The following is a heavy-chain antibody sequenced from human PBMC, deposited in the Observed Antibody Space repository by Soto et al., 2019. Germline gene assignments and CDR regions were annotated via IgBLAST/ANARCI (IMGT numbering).Heavy chain of an antibody. J-gene: IGHJ6*02. CDR2: IAYDGSNK. CDR1: GFTFRSYA. V-gene: IGHV3-30-3*01. Sequence: QVQLVESGGGVVQPGRSLRLSCAASGFTFRSYAMHWVRQAPGKGLECVAVIAYDGSNKFYRDYVRGLFTISRDNSENTLYLQINRLRYEDTAVYYCARGDREDIAVVIGVRPGEYGVDVWGQGTTVTVSS. CDR3: ARGDREDIAVVIGVRPGEYGVDV. D-gene: IGHD2-15*01.